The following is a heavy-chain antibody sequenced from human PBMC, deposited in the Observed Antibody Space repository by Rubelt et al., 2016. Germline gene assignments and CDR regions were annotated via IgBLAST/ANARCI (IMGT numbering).Heavy chain of an antibody. CDR3: ARASIAAEDDYYYYMDV. D-gene: IGHD6-6*01. V-gene: IGHV4-34*01. CDR1: GGSFSGYY. CDR2: INHSGST. Sequence: QVQLQQWGAGLLKPSETLSLTCAVYGGSFSGYYWSWIRQPPGKGLDWIGEINHSGSTNYNPSLKSRGTISGETSKNQFSLKLSSVTAADTAVYYCARASIAAEDDYYYYMDVWGKGTTVTVSS. J-gene: IGHJ6*03.